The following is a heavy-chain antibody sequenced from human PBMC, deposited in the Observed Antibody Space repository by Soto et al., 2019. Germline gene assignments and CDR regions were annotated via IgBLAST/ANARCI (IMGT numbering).Heavy chain of an antibody. J-gene: IGHJ4*02. V-gene: IGHV1-8*01. CDR3: VRGRVMITFGVVIVIDY. CDR2: INPNTGYT. D-gene: IGHD3-16*02. CDR1: GHTFTSYD. Sequence: ASVKVSCKASGHTFTSYDINWVRQATGQGLEWMGWINPNTGYTDYAQKFQGRVTLTGNTSITTAYMELSSLRSEDTAVYYCVRGRVMITFGVVIVIDYWGQGSPVTVS.